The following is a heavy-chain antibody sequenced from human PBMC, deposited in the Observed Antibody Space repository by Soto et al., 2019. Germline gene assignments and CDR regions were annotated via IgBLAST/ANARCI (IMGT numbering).Heavy chain of an antibody. CDR3: VKDGGYCSSSTCYAPRNHYFDS. CDR2: IKFDGSEK. CDR1: GFTFSDYW. J-gene: IGHJ4*02. Sequence: GGSLRLSCEASGFTFSDYWMSWVRQAPGKGPEWVANIKFDGSEKQYVDSVRGRFTISRDNSRSSLSLQMNSLRAGDTAVYYCVKDGGYCSSSTCYAPRNHYFDSWGQGTLVTVSS. V-gene: IGHV3-7*03. D-gene: IGHD2-2*01.